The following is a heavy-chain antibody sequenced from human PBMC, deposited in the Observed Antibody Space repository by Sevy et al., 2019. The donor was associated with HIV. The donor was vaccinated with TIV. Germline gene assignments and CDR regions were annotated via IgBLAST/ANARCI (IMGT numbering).Heavy chain of an antibody. V-gene: IGHV1-18*01. D-gene: IGHD3-22*01. CDR1: GYTFTNHG. Sequence: ASVKVSCKASGYTFTNHGISWVRQAPGQGLEWMGWINPHNGNTKYAQKLQGRVTMTTDTSTNTAYMEVRSLRSDDTAVYYCAREGTSVTMIIWGQGTLVTVSS. CDR2: INPHNGNT. CDR3: AREGTSVTMII. J-gene: IGHJ4*02.